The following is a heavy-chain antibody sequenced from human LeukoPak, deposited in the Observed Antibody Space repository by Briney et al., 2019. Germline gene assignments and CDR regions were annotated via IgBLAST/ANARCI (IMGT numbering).Heavy chain of an antibody. V-gene: IGHV4-59*12. CDR1: GGSISSYY. Sequence: SETLSLTCTVSGGSISSYYWSWIRQPPGKGLEWIGYIYYSGSTNYNPSLKSRVTISVDTSKNQFSLKLSSVTAADTAVYYCARGRPIVWRGSGSSLRGGYFDYWGQGTLVTVSS. CDR3: ARGRPIVWRGSGSSLRGGYFDY. CDR2: IYYSGST. J-gene: IGHJ4*02. D-gene: IGHD3-10*01.